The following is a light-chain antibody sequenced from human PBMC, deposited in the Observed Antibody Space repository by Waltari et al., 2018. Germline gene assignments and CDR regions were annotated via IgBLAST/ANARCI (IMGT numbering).Light chain of an antibody. V-gene: IGLV1-40*01. CDR1: SSNLGTGYD. J-gene: IGLJ1*01. CDR3: QSFDISLNGAV. Sequence: QSVLTQPPSVSGAPGQRVTISCTGGSSNLGTGYDVHWYQQLPGTAPKLLIYTNNYRPPGVPDRFSGSKSGTSASLIIAGLQAEDAADYYCQSFDISLNGAVFGAGTKVTVL. CDR2: TNN.